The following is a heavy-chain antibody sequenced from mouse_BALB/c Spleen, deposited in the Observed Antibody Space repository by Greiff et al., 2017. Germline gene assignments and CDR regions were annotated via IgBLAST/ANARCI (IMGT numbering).Heavy chain of an antibody. Sequence: EVQWVESGPGLVKPSQSLSLTCTVTGYSITSDYAWNWIRQFPGNKLEWMGYISYSGSTSYNPSLKSRISITRDTSKNQFFLQLNSVTTEDTATYYCARGPYDSFAYWGQGTLVTVSA. D-gene: IGHD2-4*01. CDR2: ISYSGST. CDR3: ARGPYDSFAY. J-gene: IGHJ3*01. V-gene: IGHV3-2*02. CDR1: GYSITSDYA.